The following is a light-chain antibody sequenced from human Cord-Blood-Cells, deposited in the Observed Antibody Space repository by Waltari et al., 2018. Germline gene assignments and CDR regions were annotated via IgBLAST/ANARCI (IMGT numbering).Light chain of an antibody. V-gene: IGKV1-39*01. Sequence: DIQMTQSPSSLSASVGDRVTITCRASQSISSYLNWYQQKPGKAPKLLIYAASSLQSGVPSRFSGSGSGTEFTLTISSLQPEDFATYYGQQSYSTPQTFGQGTKLEIK. CDR2: AAS. J-gene: IGKJ2*01. CDR3: QQSYSTPQT. CDR1: QSISSY.